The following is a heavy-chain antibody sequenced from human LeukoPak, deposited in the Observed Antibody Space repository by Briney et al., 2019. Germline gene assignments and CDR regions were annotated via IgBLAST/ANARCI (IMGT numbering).Heavy chain of an antibody. CDR3: ARAYFIPADFLYYYYGMDV. Sequence: SVKVSCKASGGTFSSYAISWVRQAPGQGLEWMGGIIPIFGTANYAQKFQGRVTITADESTSTAYMELSSLRSEDTAVYYCARAYFIPADFLYYYYGMDVWGQGTTITVSS. J-gene: IGHJ6*02. D-gene: IGHD2-2*01. CDR1: GGTFSSYA. V-gene: IGHV1-69*13. CDR2: IIPIFGTA.